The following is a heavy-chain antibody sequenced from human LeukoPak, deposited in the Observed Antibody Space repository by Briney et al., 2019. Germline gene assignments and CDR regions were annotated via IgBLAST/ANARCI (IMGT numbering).Heavy chain of an antibody. V-gene: IGHV4-34*01. Sequence: PSETLSLTCAVYGGSFSGYYWSWIRQPPGKGLEWIGEINHSGSTNYNPSLKSRVTISVDTSKNQFSLKLSSVTAADTVVYYCASTYGSGSALLGYWGQGTLVTVSS. CDR3: ASTYGSGSALLGY. CDR1: GGSFSGYY. J-gene: IGHJ4*02. CDR2: INHSGST. D-gene: IGHD3-10*01.